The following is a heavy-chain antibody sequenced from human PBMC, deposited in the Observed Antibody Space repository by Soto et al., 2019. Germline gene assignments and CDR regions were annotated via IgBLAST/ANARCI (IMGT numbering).Heavy chain of an antibody. CDR1: GYTFTGYY. CDR2: INPNSGGT. D-gene: IGHD3-16*01. Sequence: ASVKVSCKASGYTFTGYYMHWVRQAPGQGLEWMGWINPNSGGTNYAQKFQGRVTMTRDTSISTAYMELSRLRSDDTAMYYCARTDYLFSTLTYYFDYWGQGTLVTVSS. V-gene: IGHV1-2*02. CDR3: ARTDYLFSTLTYYFDY. J-gene: IGHJ4*02.